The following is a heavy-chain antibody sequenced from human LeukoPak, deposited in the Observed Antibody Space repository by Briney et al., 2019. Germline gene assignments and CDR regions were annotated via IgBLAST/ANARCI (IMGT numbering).Heavy chain of an antibody. J-gene: IGHJ4*02. D-gene: IGHD6-19*01. CDR3: ARDSAVAANDY. V-gene: IGHV3-48*04. CDR1: GFTFSSYS. CDR2: ISSSGSTI. Sequence: GGSLRLSCAASGFTFSSYSMNWVRQAPGKGLEWVSYISSSGSTIYYADSVKGRFTISRDNAKNSLYLQMNSLRAEDTAVYYCARDSAVAANDYWGQGTLVTVSS.